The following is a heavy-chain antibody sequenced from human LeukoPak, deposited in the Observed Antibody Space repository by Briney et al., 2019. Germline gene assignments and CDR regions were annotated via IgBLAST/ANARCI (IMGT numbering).Heavy chain of an antibody. CDR2: ISGSGDNT. V-gene: IGHV3-23*01. CDR1: GFSFSSYA. J-gene: IGHJ4*02. D-gene: IGHD6-19*01. CDR3: AKRSGYTTGWFFDF. Sequence: GGSLKLSCAASGFSFSSYAMSWVRQAPGKGLEWVSSISGSGDNTYYAEPVKGRFTISRDNSKNTLFLQMNSLRAEDTAVFYCAKRSGYTTGWFFDFWGQGTLVTVSS.